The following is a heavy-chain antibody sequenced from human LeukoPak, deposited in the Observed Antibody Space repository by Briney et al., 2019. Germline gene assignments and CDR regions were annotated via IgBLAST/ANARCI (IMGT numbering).Heavy chain of an antibody. V-gene: IGHV3-23*01. CDR2: ISGSGGST. J-gene: IGHJ4*02. CDR3: AKEGARVAVAWNRHFLDY. D-gene: IGHD6-19*01. Sequence: GGSLRLSCAASGFTFSSYAMSWVRQAPGKGLEWVSAISGSGGSTYYADSVKGRFTISRDNSKNTLYLQMNSLRAEGTAVYYCAKEGARVAVAWNRHFLDYWGQGTLVTVSS. CDR1: GFTFSSYA.